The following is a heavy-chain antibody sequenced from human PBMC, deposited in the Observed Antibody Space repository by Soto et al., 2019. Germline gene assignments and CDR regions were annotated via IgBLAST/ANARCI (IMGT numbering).Heavy chain of an antibody. CDR1: GGTFSSYA. J-gene: IGHJ2*01. Sequence: EASVKVSCKASGGTFSSYAISWVRQAPGQGLEWMGGIIPIFGTANYAQKFQGRVTITADESTSTAYMELSSLRSEDTAVYYCARDQYYDILTGYYVYWYFDLWGRGTLVT. CDR3: ARDQYYDILTGYYVYWYFDL. CDR2: IIPIFGTA. V-gene: IGHV1-69*13. D-gene: IGHD3-9*01.